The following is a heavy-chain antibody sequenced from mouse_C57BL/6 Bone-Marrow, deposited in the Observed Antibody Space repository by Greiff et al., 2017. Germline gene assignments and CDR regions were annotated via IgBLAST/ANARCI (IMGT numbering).Heavy chain of an antibody. J-gene: IGHJ2*01. D-gene: IGHD2-3*01. CDR1: GYTFTSYW. CDR3: ARKDGSHYFDY. Sequence: VQLQQPGAELVKPGASVKLSCKASGYTFTSYWMHWVKQRPGQGLEWIGMIHPNSGSTNYNEKFKSKATLTVDKSSSTAYMQLSSLTSEDSAVXYCARKDGSHYFDYWGQGTTLTVSS. V-gene: IGHV1-64*01. CDR2: IHPNSGST.